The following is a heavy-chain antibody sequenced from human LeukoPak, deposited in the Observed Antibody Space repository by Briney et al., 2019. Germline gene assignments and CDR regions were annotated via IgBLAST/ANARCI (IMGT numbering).Heavy chain of an antibody. CDR1: GGSISSSSHY. J-gene: IGHJ4*02. D-gene: IGHD3-22*01. CDR2: IYYSGST. CDR3: AGQYYYDSRGYFVRANFDY. Sequence: SETLSLTCTVSGGSISSSSHYWGWIRQPPGKGLEWIGSIYYSGSTYYNPSLKSRVTISVDTSKNQFSLKLSSVTAADTAVYFCAGQYYYDSRGYFVRANFDYWGQGTLVTVSS. V-gene: IGHV4-39*01.